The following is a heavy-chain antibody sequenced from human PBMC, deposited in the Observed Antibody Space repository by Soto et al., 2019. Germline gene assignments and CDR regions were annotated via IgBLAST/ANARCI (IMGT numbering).Heavy chain of an antibody. CDR2: TYYASKWNN. CDR1: GDSVSSNGVA. V-gene: IGHV6-1*01. J-gene: IGHJ4*02. Sequence: QVQLQQSGPGLMKPSQTLSLTCAISGDSVSSNGVAWNWIRQSPSRGLEWLGRTYYASKWNNNYSTSVKSRITINPDTSKNQFYLQLHFVTPEDTAVYYCARGRKSAFDYWGQGTLVTVSS. CDR3: ARGRKSAFDY.